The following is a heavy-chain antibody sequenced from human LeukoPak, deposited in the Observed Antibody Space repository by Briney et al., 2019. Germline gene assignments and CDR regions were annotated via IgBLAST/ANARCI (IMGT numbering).Heavy chain of an antibody. CDR1: GYTFTSYG. Sequence: GASVKVSCKASGYTFTSYGISWVRQAPGQGLEWMGWIGAYNGNTNYAQKLQGRVTMTTDTSTSTAYMELRSLRSDDTAVYYCAREEELVSRGSYDYWGQGTLVTVSS. D-gene: IGHD6-13*01. J-gene: IGHJ4*02. V-gene: IGHV1-18*01. CDR3: AREEELVSRGSYDY. CDR2: IGAYNGNT.